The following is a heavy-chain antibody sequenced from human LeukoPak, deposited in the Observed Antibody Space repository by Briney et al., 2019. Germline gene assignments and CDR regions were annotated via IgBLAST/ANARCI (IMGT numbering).Heavy chain of an antibody. J-gene: IGHJ4*02. CDR2: ISWNSGSI. D-gene: IGHD6-19*01. V-gene: IGHV3-9*03. CDR3: AKEGSSGWYDY. CDR1: GFTFSSYA. Sequence: GGSLRLSCAASGFTFSSYAMSWVRQAPGKGLEWVSGISWNSGSIGYADSVKGRFTISRDNAKNSLYLQMNSLRAEDMALYYCAKEGSSGWYDYWGQGTLVTVSS.